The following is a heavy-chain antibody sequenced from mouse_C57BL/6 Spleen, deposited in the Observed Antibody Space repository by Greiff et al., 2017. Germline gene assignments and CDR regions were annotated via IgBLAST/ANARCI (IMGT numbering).Heavy chain of an antibody. V-gene: IGHV1-82*01. J-gene: IGHJ2*01. CDR2: IYPGDGDT. CDR3: ATTVVANGFDY. Sequence: QVQLQQSGPELVKPGASVKISCKASGYAFSSSWMNWVKQRPGKGLEWIGRIYPGDGDTNYNGKFKGKATLTADKSSSTAYMQLSSLTSEDSAVYFCATTVVANGFDYWGQGTTLTVSS. D-gene: IGHD1-1*01. CDR1: GYAFSSSW.